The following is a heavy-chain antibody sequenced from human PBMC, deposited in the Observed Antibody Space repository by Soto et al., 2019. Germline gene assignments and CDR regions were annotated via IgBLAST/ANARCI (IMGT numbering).Heavy chain of an antibody. CDR3: ARYRDPTPSNYYDSSADNYYGMDV. CDR2: INPSGGST. V-gene: IGHV1-46*01. Sequence: ASVKVSCKASGYTFTSYYMHWVRQAPGQGLEWMGIINPSGGSTSYAQKFQGRVTMTRDTSTSTVYMELSSLRSEDTAVYYCARYRDPTPSNYYDSSADNYYGMDVWGQGTTVTVSS. CDR1: GYTFTSYY. D-gene: IGHD3-22*01. J-gene: IGHJ6*02.